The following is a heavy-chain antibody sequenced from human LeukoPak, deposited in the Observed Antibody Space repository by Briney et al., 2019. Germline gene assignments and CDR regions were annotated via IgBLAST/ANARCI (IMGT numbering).Heavy chain of an antibody. V-gene: IGHV3-7*01. D-gene: IGHD3-22*01. CDR2: IKQDGSEK. CDR1: GFPFSSYW. J-gene: IGHJ4*02. CDR3: ARDGPDPNYDSSGYHAGSLDY. Sequence: GGSLRLSCAASGFPFSSYWMSWVRQAPGKGLEWVANIKQDGSEKYYVDSVKGRFTISRDNAKNSLYLQMNSLRAEDTAVYYCARDGPDPNYDSSGYHAGSLDYWGQGTLVTVSS.